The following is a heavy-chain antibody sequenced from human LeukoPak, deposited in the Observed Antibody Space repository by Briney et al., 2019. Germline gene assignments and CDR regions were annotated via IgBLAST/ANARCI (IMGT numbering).Heavy chain of an antibody. CDR2: IIPIFGTA. J-gene: IGHJ6*03. CDR1: GGTFSSYA. CDR3: ARGYYDFWADYYMDV. Sequence: SVKVSCKASGGTFSSYAISWVRQAPGQGLEWMGGIIPIFGTANYAQKFQGRVTITRNTSISTAYMELSSLRSEDTAVYYCARGYYDFWADYYMDVWGKGTTVTVSS. V-gene: IGHV1-69*05. D-gene: IGHD3-3*01.